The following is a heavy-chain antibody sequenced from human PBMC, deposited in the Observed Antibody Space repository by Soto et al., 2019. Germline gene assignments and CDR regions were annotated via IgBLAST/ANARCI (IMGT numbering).Heavy chain of an antibody. CDR1: GFTFSDYY. Sequence: QVQLVESGGGLVKPGGSLRLSCAASGFTFSDYYMSWIRQAPGKGLEWVSYISSSSSYTNYADSVKGRCTISRDNAKNSLYLQMNSLRDEETAVYYCARDHHRYSGYDYVDYWGQGTLVTVSS. CDR2: ISSSSSYT. D-gene: IGHD5-12*01. J-gene: IGHJ4*02. CDR3: ARDHHRYSGYDYVDY. V-gene: IGHV3-11*05.